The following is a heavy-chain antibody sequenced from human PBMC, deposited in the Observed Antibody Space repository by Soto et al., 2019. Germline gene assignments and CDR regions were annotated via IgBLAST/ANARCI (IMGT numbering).Heavy chain of an antibody. Sequence: PGGALRPFFGASGFTFCTHSLGRVPQAPGKGLQWVSIIANSGSATYYADSVKGRFTISRDNSKNTLYLQMSSLRVEDTAIYYCAKAGSNWSYFDCWGRGTLVTVSS. J-gene: IGHJ4*02. CDR3: AKAGSNWSYFDC. V-gene: IGHV3-23*01. CDR2: IANSGSAT. D-gene: IGHD2-15*01. CDR1: GFTFCTHS.